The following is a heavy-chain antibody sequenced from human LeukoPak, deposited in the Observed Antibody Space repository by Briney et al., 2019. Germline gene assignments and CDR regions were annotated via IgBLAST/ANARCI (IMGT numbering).Heavy chain of an antibody. V-gene: IGHV1-69*01. D-gene: IGHD5-18*01. Sequence: ASVKVSCKASGGTFSSYAISWVRQAPGQGLEWMGGIIPIFGTANYAQKFQGRVTITADESTSTAYMELSSLRSEDTAVYYCARGGRRYSYPDYWGQGTLVTVSS. CDR1: GGTFSSYA. J-gene: IGHJ4*02. CDR2: IIPIFGTA. CDR3: ARGGRRYSYPDY.